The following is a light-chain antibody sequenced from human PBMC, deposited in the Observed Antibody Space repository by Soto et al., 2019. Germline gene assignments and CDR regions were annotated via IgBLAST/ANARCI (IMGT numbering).Light chain of an antibody. V-gene: IGLV2-11*01. CDR2: DVS. CDR1: SSNVGAYNY. J-gene: IGLJ3*02. Sequence: ALTQPRSVSGSPGQSVTISCTGTSSNVGAYNYVSWYQQYPGKGPRLMIYDVSKWPSGVPDRFSGSKSGNTASLTISGLQAEDEADYYCCSYAGNSLWVFGGGTQLTVL. CDR3: CSYAGNSLWV.